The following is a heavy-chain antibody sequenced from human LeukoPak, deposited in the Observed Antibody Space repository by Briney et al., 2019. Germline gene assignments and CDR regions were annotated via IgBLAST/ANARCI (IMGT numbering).Heavy chain of an antibody. V-gene: IGHV1-69*13. CDR1: GYTFTGYY. D-gene: IGHD3-10*01. J-gene: IGHJ4*02. Sequence: GASVKVSCKASGYTFTGYYMHWVRQAPGQGLEWMGGIIPIFGTANYAQTFQGRVTTTADESTSTAYMELSSLRSEDTAVYYCARISCGTGYWGQGTLVTVSS. CDR2: IIPIFGTA. CDR3: ARISCGTGY.